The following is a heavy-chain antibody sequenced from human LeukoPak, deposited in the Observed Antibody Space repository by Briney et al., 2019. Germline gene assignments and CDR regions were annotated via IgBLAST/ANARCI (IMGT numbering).Heavy chain of an antibody. Sequence: GGSLRLPCAASGFTFSSYSMNWVRQAPGKGLEWVSSISSSSSYIYYADSVKGRFTISRDNAKNSLYLQMNSLRAEDTAVYYCARVIVATYYFDYWGQGTLVTVSS. V-gene: IGHV3-21*01. D-gene: IGHD5-12*01. J-gene: IGHJ4*02. CDR1: GFTFSSYS. CDR3: ARVIVATYYFDY. CDR2: ISSSSSYI.